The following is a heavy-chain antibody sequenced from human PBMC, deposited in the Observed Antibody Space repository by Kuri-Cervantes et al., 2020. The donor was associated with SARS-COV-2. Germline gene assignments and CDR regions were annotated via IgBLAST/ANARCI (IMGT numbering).Heavy chain of an antibody. V-gene: IGHV5-51*01. D-gene: IGHD3-10*01. CDR3: AIPRRDYGSGSRYGGFDY. CDR1: EYSFSNFW. Sequence: GESLKISCKGSEYSFSNFWIAWVRQMPGKGLEWMGIIYPGDSDTRYSPSFQGQVTISADKSISTAYLQWASLKASDTAMYYCAIPRRDYGSGSRYGGFDYWGQGTLVTVSS. CDR2: IYPGDSDT. J-gene: IGHJ4*02.